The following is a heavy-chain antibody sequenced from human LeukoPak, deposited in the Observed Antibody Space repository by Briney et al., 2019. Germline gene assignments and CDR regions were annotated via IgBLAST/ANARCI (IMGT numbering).Heavy chain of an antibody. CDR1: GGSISSSSSY. CDR3: ASFMAGDRDWLGSGWYLIDY. V-gene: IGHV4-39*07. J-gene: IGHJ4*02. CDR2: IYYSGST. D-gene: IGHD6-19*01. Sequence: SSETLSLTCTVPGGSISSSSSYWGWIRQPPGKGLEWIGSIYYSGSTNYNPSLKSRVTMSVDTSKNQFSLKLSSVTAADTAVYYCASFMAGDRDWLGSGWYLIDYWGQGTLVTVSS.